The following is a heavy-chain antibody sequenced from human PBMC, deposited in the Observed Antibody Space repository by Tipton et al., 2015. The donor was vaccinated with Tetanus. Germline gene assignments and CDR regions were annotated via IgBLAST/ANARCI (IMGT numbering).Heavy chain of an antibody. CDR2: IFYSGNT. CDR3: ARDRGLTTGGGIGMDV. CDR1: GGSISTCY. J-gene: IGHJ6*02. Sequence: GLVKPSETLSLTCTVSGGSISTCYWSWIRQPPGKGLEWIGYIFYSGNTNYNPSLKTRVTISVDTSKNQFSLKLSSVTAADTAVYYCARDRGLTTGGGIGMDVWGQGTTVTVSS. V-gene: IGHV4-59*01. D-gene: IGHD4-17*01.